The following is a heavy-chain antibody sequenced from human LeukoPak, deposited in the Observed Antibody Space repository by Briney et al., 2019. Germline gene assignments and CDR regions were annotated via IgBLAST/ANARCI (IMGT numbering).Heavy chain of an antibody. CDR1: GFTFSNYG. D-gene: IGHD1-1*01. V-gene: IGHV3-30*02. Sequence: GGSLRLSCAASGFTFSNYGMHWVRQAPGKGLEWVAFIRYDGSNKYYADSVKGRLTISRDNAENSLYLQMNSLRAEDTAVYYCARDSIQLWPNAIDFWGQGTLVTVSS. CDR3: ARDSIQLWPNAIDF. CDR2: IRYDGSNK. J-gene: IGHJ4*02.